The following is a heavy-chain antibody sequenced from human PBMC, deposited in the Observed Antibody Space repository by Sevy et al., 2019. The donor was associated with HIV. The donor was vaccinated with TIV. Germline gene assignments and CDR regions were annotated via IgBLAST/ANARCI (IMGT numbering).Heavy chain of an antibody. CDR1: GYTFTDYY. CDR2: INPHSGVT. CDR3: AREWGSSMANAFDI. D-gene: IGHD2-2*01. V-gene: IGHV1-2*06. J-gene: IGHJ3*02. Sequence: ASVKVSCKAFGYTFTDYYMHWVRQAPGQGLEWMGQINPHSGVTNYAQKFQGRVTMTRDTSISTAFMGLSRLRSDDTAVYYCAREWGSSMANAFDIWGQGTMVTVSS.